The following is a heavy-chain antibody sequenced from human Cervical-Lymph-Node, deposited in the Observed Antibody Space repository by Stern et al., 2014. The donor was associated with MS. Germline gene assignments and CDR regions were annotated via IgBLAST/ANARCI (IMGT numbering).Heavy chain of an antibody. CDR1: GLSLSTFW. CDR2: INQDGSDK. J-gene: IGHJ4*01. Sequence: EVQLVQSGGALVQPGGSLRLSCVASGLSLSTFWMSWVLQAPGEGLEWVANINQDGSDKSYVDSVKGRFTISRDNAKNSLYLQMNNLRAEDTAVYYCAKDARWGQGTLVTVSS. V-gene: IGHV3-7*01. CDR3: AKDAR.